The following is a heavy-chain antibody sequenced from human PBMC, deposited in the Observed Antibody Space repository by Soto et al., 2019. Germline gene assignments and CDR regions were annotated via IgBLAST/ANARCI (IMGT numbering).Heavy chain of an antibody. CDR3: ATDPNSSGFGGFFDY. CDR2: ISSGGEYI. V-gene: IGHV3-21*02. Sequence: EVQVVQSGGGLVKPGGSLRLSCAASGFTFSSYTLAWVRQAPGKGLEWVSSISSGGEYIYYAESFKGRIAISRDNARNSLSLQMNSLRAEDTAVYFCATDPNSSGFGGFFDYWGQGNLVTVSS. D-gene: IGHD5-12*01. CDR1: GFTFSSYT. J-gene: IGHJ4*02.